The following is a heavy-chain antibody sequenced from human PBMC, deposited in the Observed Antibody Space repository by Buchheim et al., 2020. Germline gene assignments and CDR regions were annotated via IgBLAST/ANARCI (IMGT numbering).Heavy chain of an antibody. CDR3: ARESDCGGDCYSVGYYYGMDV. CDR1: GFTFSSYW. D-gene: IGHD2-21*02. J-gene: IGHJ6*02. CDR2: INSDGSST. Sequence: EVQLVESGGGLVQPGGSLRLSCAASGFTFSSYWMHWVRQAPGKGLVWVSRINSDGSSTSYADSVKGRFTISRDNAKNTLYLQMNNLRAEDTAVYYCARESDCGGDCYSVGYYYGMDVWGQGTT. V-gene: IGHV3-74*01.